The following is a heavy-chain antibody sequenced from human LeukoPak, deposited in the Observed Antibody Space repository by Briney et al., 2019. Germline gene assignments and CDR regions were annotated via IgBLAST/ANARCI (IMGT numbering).Heavy chain of an antibody. CDR2: INHSGST. J-gene: IGHJ4*02. Sequence: SETLSLTCAVYGGSFSGYYWSWIRQPPGKGLEWIGEINHSGSTNYNPSLKSRVTISVDTSKNQFSLKLSSVTAADTAVYYCARGGYYDSSGYHPLGYWGQGTLVTVSS. V-gene: IGHV4-34*01. CDR1: GGSFSGYY. CDR3: ARGGYYDSSGYHPLGY. D-gene: IGHD3-22*01.